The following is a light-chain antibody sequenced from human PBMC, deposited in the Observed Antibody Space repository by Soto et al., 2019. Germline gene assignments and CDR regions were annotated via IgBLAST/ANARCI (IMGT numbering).Light chain of an antibody. CDR2: DAS. V-gene: IGKV3-11*01. J-gene: IGKJ4*01. CDR3: QQRFNWPGLT. CDR1: QSVNTF. Sequence: EIVLTQSPATLSLSPGERATLSCRASQSVNTFLAWYQQKPGQAPRLLISDASNRATGIPARFSGSGSGTDFTLTISSLEPEDFAVYYCQQRFNWPGLTFGGGTKVAIK.